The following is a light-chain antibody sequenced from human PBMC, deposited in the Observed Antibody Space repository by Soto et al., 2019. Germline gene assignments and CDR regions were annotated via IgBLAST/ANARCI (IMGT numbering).Light chain of an antibody. CDR1: SSNIGAGYD. J-gene: IGLJ1*01. V-gene: IGLV1-40*01. CDR3: QSYDSSLSGLV. CDR2: GNS. Sequence: QAVLTQPHSVSGAPGQRVTISCTWSSSNIGAGYDVHWYQQLPGTAPKLLIYGNSNRPSGVPDRFSGSKSGTSASLAITGLQAEDEADYYCQSYDSSLSGLVFGTGTKLTVL.